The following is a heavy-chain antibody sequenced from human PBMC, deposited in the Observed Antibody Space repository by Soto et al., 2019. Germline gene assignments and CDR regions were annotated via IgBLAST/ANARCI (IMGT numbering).Heavy chain of an antibody. D-gene: IGHD4-4*01. CDR2: IKHDGSVQ. Sequence: PGGSLGLWCESSGFTFSGYWMSWVRQAPGKGLGWVADIKHDGSVQYYVDSVKGRFTISRDNAKKLLYLQMNGLRAEDTALYYCARATYSNAWYRFDLWGQGTLVTV. CDR3: ARATYSNAWYRFDL. V-gene: IGHV3-7*03. J-gene: IGHJ4*02. CDR1: GFTFSGYW.